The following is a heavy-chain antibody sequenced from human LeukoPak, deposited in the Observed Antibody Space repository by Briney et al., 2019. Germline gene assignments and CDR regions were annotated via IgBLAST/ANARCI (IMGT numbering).Heavy chain of an antibody. J-gene: IGHJ6*02. V-gene: IGHV3-13*01. Sequence: PGGSLRLSCAASGFTFSRYDMHWVRQATGKSLEWVSAIGTAADTFYPDSVKGRFTISRDNAKNSLYLQMNSLRAEDTAVYYCARDTNRGRFWSGLRRPRLMDVWGQGTTVTVSS. D-gene: IGHD3-3*01. CDR3: ARDTNRGRFWSGLRRPRLMDV. CDR2: IGTAADT. CDR1: GFTFSRYD.